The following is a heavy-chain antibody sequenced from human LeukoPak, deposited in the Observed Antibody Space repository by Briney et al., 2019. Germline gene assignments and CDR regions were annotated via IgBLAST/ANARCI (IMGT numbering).Heavy chain of an antibody. V-gene: IGHV3-7*01. J-gene: IGHJ4*02. CDR3: TNGGHLDY. D-gene: IGHD3-10*01. CDR1: GFSFITFC. Sequence: GGSLRLSCAASGFSFITFCRSWCAQAPGKGLEWVANIRGDGSEKNYVDSARGRFTISRENTMNSVYLQMNRLRADDTAVYYCTNGGHLDYWGQGALVTVSS. CDR2: IRGDGSEK.